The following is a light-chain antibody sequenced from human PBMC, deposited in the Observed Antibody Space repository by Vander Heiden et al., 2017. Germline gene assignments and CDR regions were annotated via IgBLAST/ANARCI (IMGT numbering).Light chain of an antibody. CDR1: SSNIGSNT. CDR2: RNN. V-gene: IGLV1-44*01. Sequence: QSVLTQPPSASGTPGQRVTISCSGSSSNIGSNTVNWYQQLPGTAPKLLIYRNNQRPSGVPDRFAGSKSGTSASLAISGLQSEDEAEYDCAAWDDSLNGYVFGTGTKVTVL. CDR3: AAWDDSLNGYV. J-gene: IGLJ1*01.